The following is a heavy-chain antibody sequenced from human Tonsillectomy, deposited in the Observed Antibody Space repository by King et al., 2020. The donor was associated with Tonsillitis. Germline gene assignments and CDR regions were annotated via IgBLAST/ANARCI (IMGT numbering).Heavy chain of an antibody. CDR3: ARKNDWYFDL. J-gene: IGHJ2*01. CDR1: GFTFSSYG. D-gene: IGHD1-1*01. Sequence: VQLVESGGGVVQPGRSLRLSCVVSGFTFSSYGMHWVRQAPGKGREWVAVIWYDGSNRDYVDSVKGRFTISRDDSKNTLYLQMNSLRAEDTAVYYCARKNDWYFDLWGRGTLVTVSS. V-gene: IGHV3-33*08. CDR2: IWYDGSNR.